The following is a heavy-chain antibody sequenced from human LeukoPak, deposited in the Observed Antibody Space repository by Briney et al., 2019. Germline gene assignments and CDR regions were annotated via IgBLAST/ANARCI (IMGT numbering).Heavy chain of an antibody. Sequence: GGSLRLSCAASGFTFSSYSMNWVRQAPGKGLEWVSSISSSSSYIYYADSVKGRFTISRDNDKNSLYLQMNSLRAEDTAVYYCARGSGATINYWGQGNLVPVSA. CDR1: GFTFSSYS. V-gene: IGHV3-21*01. J-gene: IGHJ4*02. CDR3: ARGSGATINY. D-gene: IGHD5-12*01. CDR2: ISSSSSYI.